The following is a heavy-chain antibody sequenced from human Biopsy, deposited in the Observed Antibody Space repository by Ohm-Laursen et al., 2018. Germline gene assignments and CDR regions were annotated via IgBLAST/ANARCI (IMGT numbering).Heavy chain of an antibody. CDR3: ATKLSGYFHH. CDR2: NIPILGTG. D-gene: IGHD2-15*01. CDR1: GGTFSRYG. Sequence: SVKVFCKAPGGTFSRYGINWVRQAPGQGLEWLGGNIPILGTGNYAQKFQGRVTVAADTSTSTATMELRSLRSDDTAVYYCATKLSGYFHHWGQGTLVTVSS. J-gene: IGHJ1*01. V-gene: IGHV1-69*06.